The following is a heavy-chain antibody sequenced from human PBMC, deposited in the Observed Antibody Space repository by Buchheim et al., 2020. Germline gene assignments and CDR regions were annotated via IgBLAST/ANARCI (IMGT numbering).Heavy chain of an antibody. CDR1: GFTFSTYW. D-gene: IGHD2-2*01. V-gene: IGHV3-7*01. CDR2: INQEGSEK. CDR3: ARGDCSSSSCFGHAFDI. J-gene: IGHJ3*02. Sequence: EVQLVESGGGLVQPGGSLRLSCAASGFTFSTYWMSWVRQAPGKGLEWVANINQEGSEKYYVDSVKGRFTISRDNAKNSLYLQMNSLRAEDTAVYYCARGDCSSSSCFGHAFDIWGQGT.